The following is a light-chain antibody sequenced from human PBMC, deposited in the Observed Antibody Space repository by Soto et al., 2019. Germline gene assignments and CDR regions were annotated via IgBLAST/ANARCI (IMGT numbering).Light chain of an antibody. CDR1: QSISDW. CDR3: QQYNSSPLT. Sequence: DIQMTQSPSTLSASVGDRVTITCRANQSISDWLAWYQQKPGKAPKLLIYDASNLESGVPSRFSGSGSGTEFTLTFSRLQPDDFAAYDCQQYNSSPLTFGGGTKMEIK. CDR2: DAS. V-gene: IGKV1-5*01. J-gene: IGKJ4*01.